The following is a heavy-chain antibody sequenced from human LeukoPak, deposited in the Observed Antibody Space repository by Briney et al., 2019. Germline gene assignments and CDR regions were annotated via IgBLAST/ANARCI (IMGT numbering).Heavy chain of an antibody. Sequence: GGSLRLSCAAPGFTFSSYSMNWVRQAPGKGLEWVSSISTGSSFIYYADSVKGRFTISRDIAKNSLYLQMNSLRAEDTAVYYCARTDYYDKSIDYWGQGTLVTVSS. CDR1: GFTFSSYS. CDR2: ISTGSSFI. V-gene: IGHV3-21*01. J-gene: IGHJ4*02. D-gene: IGHD3-22*01. CDR3: ARTDYYDKSIDY.